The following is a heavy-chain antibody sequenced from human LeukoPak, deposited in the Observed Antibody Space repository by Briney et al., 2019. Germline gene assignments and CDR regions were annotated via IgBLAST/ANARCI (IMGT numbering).Heavy chain of an antibody. D-gene: IGHD3-16*02. Sequence: GASVKVSCKASGYTFTSYDINWVRQATGQGLEWMGWMNPNSGNTGYAQKFQGRVTMTRTTSISTAYMELSSLRSEDTAMYYCARGHYDYVWGSYRPVYFDYWGQGTLVTVSS. CDR2: MNPNSGNT. V-gene: IGHV1-8*01. J-gene: IGHJ4*02. CDR3: ARGHYDYVWGSYRPVYFDY. CDR1: GYTFTSYD.